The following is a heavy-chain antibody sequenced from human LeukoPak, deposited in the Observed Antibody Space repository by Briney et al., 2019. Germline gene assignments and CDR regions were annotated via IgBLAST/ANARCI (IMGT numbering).Heavy chain of an antibody. CDR3: ATFDSFDQQNWFDP. CDR1: GYTFTSYG. CDR2: FDPEDGET. J-gene: IGHJ5*02. V-gene: IGHV1-24*01. Sequence: ASVKVSCKASGYTFTSYGISWVRQAPGKGLEWMGGFDPEDGETIYAQKFQGRVTMTEDTSTDTAYMELSSLRSEDTAVYYCATFDSFDQQNWFDPWGQGTLVTVSS. D-gene: IGHD3-9*01.